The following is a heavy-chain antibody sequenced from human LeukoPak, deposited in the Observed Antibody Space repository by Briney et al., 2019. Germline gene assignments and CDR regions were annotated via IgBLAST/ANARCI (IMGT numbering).Heavy chain of an antibody. CDR2: IYHSGNT. J-gene: IGHJ4*02. CDR1: AYTISSGYY. CDR3: ARARTYHDFWSDDRYFDY. Sequence: TSETLSLTCTVSAYTISSGYYWGWIRQPPGKGLEWIGSIYHSGNTYYNPSLKSRVTISVGTSTNNFSLKLNSVTAADTAVYYCARARTYHDFWSDDRYFDYWGQGTLVTVSS. D-gene: IGHD3-3*01. V-gene: IGHV4-38-2*02.